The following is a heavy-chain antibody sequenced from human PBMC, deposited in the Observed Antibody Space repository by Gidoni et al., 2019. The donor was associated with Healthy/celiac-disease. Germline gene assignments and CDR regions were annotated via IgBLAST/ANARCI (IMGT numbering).Heavy chain of an antibody. CDR3: ARGDILDSVRGEFDY. J-gene: IGHJ4*02. V-gene: IGHV1-18*01. CDR1: GYTFTSYG. D-gene: IGHD3-9*01. Sequence: QVQLVQSGAAVKKPGASVKVSCKASGYTFTSYGISWVRQAPGQGIEWMGWISAYNGNTNYAQKLQGRVTMTTDTSTSTAYMELRSLRSDDTAVYYCARGDILDSVRGEFDYWGQGTLVTVSS. CDR2: ISAYNGNT.